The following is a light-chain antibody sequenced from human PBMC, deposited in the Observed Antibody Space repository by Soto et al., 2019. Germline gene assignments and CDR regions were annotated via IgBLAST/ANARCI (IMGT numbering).Light chain of an antibody. CDR2: WAS. V-gene: IGKV4-1*01. J-gene: IGKJ2*01. CDR1: QSLLYSSNNKNY. Sequence: DIVMTQSPDSLAVSLGERATINCKSSQSLLYSSNNKNYLVWYQKKPGQPPKLLIYWASTRESGVPDRFSGSGSGTDFTLTISSLQAEDVAVYFCQQYYGIPYTFGQGTKLEIK. CDR3: QQYYGIPYT.